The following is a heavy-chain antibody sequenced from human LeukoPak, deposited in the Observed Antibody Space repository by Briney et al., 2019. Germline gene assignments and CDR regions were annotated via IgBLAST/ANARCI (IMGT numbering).Heavy chain of an antibody. CDR1: GYTFTSYD. CDR3: ARGYCSSTSCSNWFDP. CDR2: MNPNSGNT. J-gene: IGHJ5*02. D-gene: IGHD2-2*01. Sequence: ASVKVSCKASGYTFTSYDINWVRQATGQGLEWMGWMNPNSGNTGYAQKFQGGVTMTRNTSISTAYMELSSLRSEDTAVYYCARGYCSSTSCSNWFDPWGQGTLVTVSS. V-gene: IGHV1-8*01.